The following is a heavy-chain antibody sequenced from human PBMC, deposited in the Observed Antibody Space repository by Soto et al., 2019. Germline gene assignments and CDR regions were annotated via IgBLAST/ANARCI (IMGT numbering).Heavy chain of an antibody. J-gene: IGHJ5*02. CDR3: THRRVGRQLALGWFDP. CDR2: IYWDDDK. Sequence: QITLKESGPTLVKPTQTLTLTCTFSGFSLSTSGVGVGWIRQPPGKALEWLALIYWDDDKRYSPSLRSRLTLTKDTPKNQVLLTMTNMDPVDTSTYYCTHRRVGRQLALGWFDPWGQGTLVTVSS. D-gene: IGHD1-1*01. V-gene: IGHV2-5*02. CDR1: GFSLSTSGVG.